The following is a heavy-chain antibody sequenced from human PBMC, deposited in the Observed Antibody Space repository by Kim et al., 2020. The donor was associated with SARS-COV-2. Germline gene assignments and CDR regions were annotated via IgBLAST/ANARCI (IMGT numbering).Heavy chain of an antibody. D-gene: IGHD6-13*01. CDR2: VRYGGST. J-gene: IGHJ4*02. V-gene: IGHV4-59*13. CDR1: GASSMTTYF. Sequence: SETLSLSCTVTGASSMTTYFWSWIRQPPGKGLEWIGHVRYGGSTNYTSSLKSRLTISLDTSKNQFSLKLTSVTAADTAIYFCARADSRWGVGWVAVDRWGRGSPVTVSS. CDR3: ARADSRWGVGWVAVDR.